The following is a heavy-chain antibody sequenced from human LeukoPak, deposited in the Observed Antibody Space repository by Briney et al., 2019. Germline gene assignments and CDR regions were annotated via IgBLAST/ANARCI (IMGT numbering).Heavy chain of an antibody. D-gene: IGHD3-16*01. CDR3: ARMPSQGGGNWFDP. J-gene: IGHJ5*02. V-gene: IGHV7-4-1*02. CDR1: GGTFSSYA. CDR2: INTNTGNP. Sequence: ASVKVSCKASGGTFSSYAISWVRQAPGQGLEWMGWINTNTGNPTYAQGFTGRFVFSLDTSVSTAYLQISSLEAEDTAVYYCARMPSQGGGNWFDPWGQGTLVTVSS.